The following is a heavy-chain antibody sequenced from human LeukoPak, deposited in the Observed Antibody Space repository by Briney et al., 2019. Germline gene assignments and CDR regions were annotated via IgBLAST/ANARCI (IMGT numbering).Heavy chain of an antibody. Sequence: SGTLSHTRGVSVGSISSTNWLRWVRQPPGQGLEWIGESSLSGVTNYNPSLNSRVTISLDRSKNHLSLTLTSVTAAEKAVYYCSRESGAFSPFGDWGQGSLVTVSS. D-gene: IGHD1-26*01. J-gene: IGHJ4*02. CDR1: VGSISSTNW. V-gene: IGHV4-4*02. CDR3: SRESGAFSPFGD. CDR2: SSLSGVT.